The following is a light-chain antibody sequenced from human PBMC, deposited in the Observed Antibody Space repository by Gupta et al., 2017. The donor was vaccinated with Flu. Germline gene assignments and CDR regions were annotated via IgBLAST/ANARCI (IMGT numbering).Light chain of an antibody. V-gene: IGLV3-1*01. Sequence: SYALTQPPSVSLSPGQTASITCSGDKLGDKYACWYQQKPGQSPVLVIYQDSKRPSGIPERFSGSNSGNTATLTISGTQAMDEADYYCQAWEGSTECVVFGGGTKLTVL. CDR3: QAWEGSTECVV. CDR1: KLGDKY. J-gene: IGLJ2*01. CDR2: QDS.